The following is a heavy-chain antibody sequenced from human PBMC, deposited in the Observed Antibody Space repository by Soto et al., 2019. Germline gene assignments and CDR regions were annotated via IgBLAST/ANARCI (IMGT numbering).Heavy chain of an antibody. D-gene: IGHD2-2*01. CDR2: IDPRDSYT. CDR3: ARLYCSSSTCDSWFDL. Sequence: GESLKISCTGFGYTFTTFWISWVRQMPGRGLEWMGRIDPRDSYTNYSPSFQGHVTISVDKSISTAYLQWGSLKASDTAMYYCARLYCSSSTCDSWFDLWGQGTLVTVSS. CDR1: GYTFTTFW. J-gene: IGHJ5*02. V-gene: IGHV5-10-1*01.